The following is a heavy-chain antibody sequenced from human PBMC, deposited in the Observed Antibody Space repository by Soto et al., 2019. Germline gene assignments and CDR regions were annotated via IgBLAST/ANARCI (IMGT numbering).Heavy chain of an antibody. V-gene: IGHV3-23*01. CDR3: AIHSCADAGHGHYYYWDY. Sequence: GGPMRLSWVIPRLTFNNFARSWVRQAPGAGRDWASAINAGGGNTHYADCVQGRFTIYRDNSKNTLYLEMDSLRAEDTAVYYCAIHSCADAGHGHYYYWDYWGQGTLGAVSS. CDR2: INAGGGNT. D-gene: IGHD3-10*01. CDR1: RLTFNNFA. J-gene: IGHJ4*02.